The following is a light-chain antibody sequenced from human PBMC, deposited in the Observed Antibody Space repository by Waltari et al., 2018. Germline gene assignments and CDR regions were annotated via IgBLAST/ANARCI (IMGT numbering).Light chain of an antibody. V-gene: IGLV1-44*01. Sequence: YQQLPGTAPKLVIYSDNQRPPGVPDRFSGSASGASASLAIRGLQSDDEADYYCATWDDSLNGVLFGGGTKLTVL. CDR2: SDN. CDR3: ATWDDSLNGVL. J-gene: IGLJ2*01.